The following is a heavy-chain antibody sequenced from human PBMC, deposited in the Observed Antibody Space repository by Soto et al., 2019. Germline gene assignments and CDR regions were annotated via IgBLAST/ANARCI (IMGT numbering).Heavy chain of an antibody. V-gene: IGHV1-69*06. Sequence: QVQLVQSGAEVKKPGSSVKVSCKTSGGLFSVFSFNWVRQAPGQGLEWMGGVLPITGSTDYAQNFQGRRTITTDSSTSTIYMDLSRLTSDDTANNTCATIRVRGGPLRFEDGGQGTLISVS. J-gene: IGHJ4*01. CDR1: GGLFSVFS. CDR2: VLPITGST. CDR3: ATIRVRGGPLRFED. D-gene: IGHD5-12*01.